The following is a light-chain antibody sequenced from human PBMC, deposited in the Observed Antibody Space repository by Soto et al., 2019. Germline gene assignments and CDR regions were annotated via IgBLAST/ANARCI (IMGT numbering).Light chain of an antibody. CDR3: QKYASAPWT. V-gene: IGKV1-27*01. Sequence: EIQMTQSPSSLSASVGDRITITCRASQGIGNFLAWYQQKPGKVPKLLIYAASTLQLGVPSRFSGYGSGPDFTLTISSLQPEDVATYYCQKYASAPWTFGQGTKVEIK. CDR2: AAS. J-gene: IGKJ1*01. CDR1: QGIGNF.